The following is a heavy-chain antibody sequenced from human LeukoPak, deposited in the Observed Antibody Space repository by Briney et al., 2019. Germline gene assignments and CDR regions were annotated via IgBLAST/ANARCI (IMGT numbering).Heavy chain of an antibody. Sequence: SETLSLTCTVSGYSISSGYYWGWIRQPPGKGLEWIGSIYHSGSTYYNPSLKSRVTISVDTSKNQFSLKLSSVTAADTAVYYCARDMGYDLYYFDYWGQGTLVTVSS. CDR3: ARDMGYDLYYFDY. J-gene: IGHJ4*02. V-gene: IGHV4-38-2*02. CDR1: GYSISSGYY. D-gene: IGHD5-12*01. CDR2: IYHSGST.